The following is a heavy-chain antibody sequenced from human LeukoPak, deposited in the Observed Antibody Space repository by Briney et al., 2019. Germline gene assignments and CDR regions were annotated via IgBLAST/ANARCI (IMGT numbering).Heavy chain of an antibody. J-gene: IGHJ5*01. CDR1: GFTFSSHD. D-gene: IGHD5-12*01. V-gene: IGHV3-48*03. CDR3: ARDRGNSAYGAWFDS. CDR2: ISSGSTTM. Sequence: PGGALRLSCAASGFTFSSHDMNWVRQGPGKGLEWLSYISSGSTTMDYADSVRGRFNISRDNAKNSLFLLMNSLRAEDTGIYYCARDRGNSAYGAWFDSWGQGTLVTVS.